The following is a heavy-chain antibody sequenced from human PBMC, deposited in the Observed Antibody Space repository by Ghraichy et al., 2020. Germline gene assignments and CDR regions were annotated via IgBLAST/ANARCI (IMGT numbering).Heavy chain of an antibody. CDR1: GYTFTLYY. D-gene: IGHD5-24*01. CDR2: INPKTGVT. CDR3: ARDSGYTDY. Sequence: ASVKVSCKASGYTFTLYYIHWVRQAPGQGLEWVGWINPKTGVTNYAQKFQGRVTMTRDTSINTVSMELSRLKSDDTAVFYCARDSGYTDYWGLGTLVTVSS. J-gene: IGHJ4*02. V-gene: IGHV1-2*02.